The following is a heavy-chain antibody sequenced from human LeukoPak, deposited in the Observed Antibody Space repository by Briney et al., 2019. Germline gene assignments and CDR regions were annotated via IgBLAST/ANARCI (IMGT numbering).Heavy chain of an antibody. CDR3: ARGYYYDSSGYYYDDHYFDY. D-gene: IGHD3-22*01. V-gene: IGHV4-34*01. CDR1: IDSFSNYH. CDR2: VNESGGT. Sequence: SETLSLTCAVYIDSFSNYHWNWIRQTPAKGMEWIGEVNESGGTNISPSLRSRVILSVDKSKNQFSLKLSSVTAADTAVYYCARGYYYDSSGYYYDDHYFDYWGQGTLVTVSS. J-gene: IGHJ4*02.